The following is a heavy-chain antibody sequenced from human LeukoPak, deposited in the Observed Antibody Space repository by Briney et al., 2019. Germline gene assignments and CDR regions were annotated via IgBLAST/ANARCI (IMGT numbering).Heavy chain of an antibody. Sequence: GRSLRLSCAASGFTFSSYAMHWVRQAPGKGLEWVAVISYDGSNKYYADSVKGRSTISRDNSKNTLYLQMNSLRAEDTAVYYCARDGVLRYFDWLYRQYYYYYMDVWGKGTTVTVSS. D-gene: IGHD3-9*01. CDR3: ARDGVLRYFDWLYRQYYYYYMDV. J-gene: IGHJ6*03. V-gene: IGHV3-30*01. CDR1: GFTFSSYA. CDR2: ISYDGSNK.